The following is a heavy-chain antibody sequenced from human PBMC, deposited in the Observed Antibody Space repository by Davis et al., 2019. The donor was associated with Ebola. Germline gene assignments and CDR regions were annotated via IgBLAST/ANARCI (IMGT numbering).Heavy chain of an antibody. V-gene: IGHV1-8*01. Sequence: ASVQVSCKASGNTFTSYDINWVRQATGQGLEWMGWMNPNSGNTGYAQKLQGRVTMTRDTSISTAYLALSRLRSDDTAVYYCARGPILAALEYWGQGTLVIVSS. CDR3: ARGPILAALEY. D-gene: IGHD6-6*01. J-gene: IGHJ4*02. CDR1: GNTFTSYD. CDR2: MNPNSGNT.